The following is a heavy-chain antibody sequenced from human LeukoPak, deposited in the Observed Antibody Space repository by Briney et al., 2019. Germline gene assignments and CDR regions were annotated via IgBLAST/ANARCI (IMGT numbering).Heavy chain of an antibody. CDR2: IFYSGST. CDR3: ARLGYCSSTNCRTKYYHYGMDV. CDR1: GGSINIYS. J-gene: IGHJ6*02. D-gene: IGHD2-2*01. Sequence: KSSETLSLTCTVSGGSINIYSWSWIRQPPGKGLEWIGYIFYSGSTNYNPSLKSRVTISVDTSKNEISLRLSSVTAADTAVYYCARLGYCSSTNCRTKYYHYGMDVWGQGTTVTVSS. V-gene: IGHV4-59*01.